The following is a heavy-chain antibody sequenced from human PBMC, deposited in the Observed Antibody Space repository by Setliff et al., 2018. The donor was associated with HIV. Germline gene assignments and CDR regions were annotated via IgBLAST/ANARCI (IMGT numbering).Heavy chain of an antibody. Sequence: TLSLTCTVSGGSISSGDYYWSWIRQPPGKGLEWIGYMYYNGSTYTNPSLKSRVTVSKDTSKNQCSLKLSPVTAADTAVYYCARGTYYDFWSDYGGAACEVWGQGTKVTVSS. D-gene: IGHD3-3*01. CDR3: ARGTYYDFWSDYGGAACEV. J-gene: IGHJ6*01. V-gene: IGHV4-30-4*01. CDR1: GGSISSGDYY. CDR2: MYYNGST.